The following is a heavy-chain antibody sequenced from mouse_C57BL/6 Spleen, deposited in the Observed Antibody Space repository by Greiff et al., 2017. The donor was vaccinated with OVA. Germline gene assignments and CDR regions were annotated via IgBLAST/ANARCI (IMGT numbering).Heavy chain of an antibody. D-gene: IGHD2-1*01. CDR1: GYTFTSYW. J-gene: IGHJ2*01. V-gene: IGHV1-52*01. CDR2: IDPSDSET. CDR3: ARDGINFDY. Sequence: QVHVKQPGAELVRPGSSVKLSCKASGYTFTSYWMHWVKQRPIQGLEWIGNIDPSDSETHYNQKFKDKATLTVDKSSSTAYMQLSSLTSEDSAVYYCARDGINFDYWGQGTTLTVSS.